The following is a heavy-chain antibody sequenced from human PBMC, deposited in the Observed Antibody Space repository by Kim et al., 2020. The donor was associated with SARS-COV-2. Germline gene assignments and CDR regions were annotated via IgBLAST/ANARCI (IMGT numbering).Heavy chain of an antibody. CDR1: GFTFSSYG. Sequence: GGSLRLSCAASGFTFSSYGMHWVRQAPGKGLEWVAVISYDGSNKYYADSVKGRFTISRDNSKNTLYLQMNSLRAEDTAVYYCAKVGSTSFNFDYWGQGTLVTVSP. D-gene: IGHD2-2*01. V-gene: IGHV3-30*18. CDR3: AKVGSTSFNFDY. CDR2: ISYDGSNK. J-gene: IGHJ4*02.